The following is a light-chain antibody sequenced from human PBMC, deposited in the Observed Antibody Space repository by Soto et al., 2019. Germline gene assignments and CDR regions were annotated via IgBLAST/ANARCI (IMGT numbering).Light chain of an antibody. V-gene: IGKV3-20*01. J-gene: IGKJ4*01. CDR3: QQAYSFPLT. CDR1: QSVSSSY. Sequence: EIVLTQSPGTLSLSPGERATLSFRASQSVSSSYLAWYQQKPGQAPRLLIYGASSRATGIPDRFSGSGSGTEFTLTISNLQPDDFATYYCQQAYSFPLTFGGGTKV. CDR2: GAS.